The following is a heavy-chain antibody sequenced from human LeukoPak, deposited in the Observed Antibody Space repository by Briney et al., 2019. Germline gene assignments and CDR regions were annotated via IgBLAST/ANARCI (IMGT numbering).Heavy chain of an antibody. CDR1: GGSISSYY. CDR2: IYYSGST. CDR3: ARATEGMALDY. Sequence: SETLSLTCTVSGGSISSYYWSWIRQPPGKGLEWIGYIYYSGSTNYNPSLKSRVTISVDTSKNPFSLKLSSVTAADTAVYYCARATEGMALDYWGQGTLVTVSS. J-gene: IGHJ4*02. V-gene: IGHV4-59*01. D-gene: IGHD5-24*01.